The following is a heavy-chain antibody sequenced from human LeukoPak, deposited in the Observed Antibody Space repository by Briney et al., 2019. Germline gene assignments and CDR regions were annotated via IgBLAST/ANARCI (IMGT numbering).Heavy chain of an antibody. J-gene: IGHJ4*02. Sequence: GGSLRLSCAASGFTFNSYAMNWVRQAPGKGLEWVSTISGSGGSTYYADSVKGRFAIYRDNSKNTLYLQMNSLRAEDTAVYYCAKDRNSGGWYGELRDYWGQGTLVTVSS. CDR2: ISGSGGST. V-gene: IGHV3-23*01. D-gene: IGHD6-19*01. CDR3: AKDRNSGGWYGELRDY. CDR1: GFTFNSYA.